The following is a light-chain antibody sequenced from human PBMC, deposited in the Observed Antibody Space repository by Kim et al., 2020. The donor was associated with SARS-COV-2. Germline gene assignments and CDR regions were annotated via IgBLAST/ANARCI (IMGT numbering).Light chain of an antibody. CDR2: GAS. CDR3: HQCNLWPWT. V-gene: IGKV3-15*01. CDR1: QSVSRH. J-gene: IGKJ1*01. Sequence: SPGERAHLYCRADQSVSRHLAWYQQKPGQAPRLLIYGASTRATGIPARFSGSGSGTEFTLTISSLQSEDSAVYYCHQCNLWPWTFGQGTKVDIK.